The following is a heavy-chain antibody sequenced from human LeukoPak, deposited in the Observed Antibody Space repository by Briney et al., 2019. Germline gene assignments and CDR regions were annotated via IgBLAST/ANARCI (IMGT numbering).Heavy chain of an antibody. CDR2: IYYSGST. CDR3: ARGFDGATFWVSS. J-gene: IGHJ4*02. D-gene: IGHD2/OR15-2a*01. CDR1: GGSISSSSYY. V-gene: IGHV4-39*07. Sequence: PSETLSLTCTVSGGSISSSSYYWGWIRQPPGKGLEWIGSIYYSGSTYYNPSLKSRVTISVDTSKNQFSLKLSSVTAADTAVYYCARGFDGATFWVSSWGQGTLVTVSS.